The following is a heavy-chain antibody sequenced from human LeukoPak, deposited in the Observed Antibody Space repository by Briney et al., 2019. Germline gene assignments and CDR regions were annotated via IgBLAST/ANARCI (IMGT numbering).Heavy chain of an antibody. CDR1: GFTFSSYW. D-gene: IGHD3-22*01. J-gene: IGHJ4*02. CDR2: INSDGSST. V-gene: IGHV3-74*01. Sequence: GGSLRLSCAASGFTFSSYWMHWVRQAPGKGLVWVSRINSDGSSTSYADSVKGRFTISRDNAKNTLYLRMNSLRAEDTAVYYCARADYYDSSGYCIDYWGQGTLVTVSS. CDR3: ARADYYDSSGYCIDY.